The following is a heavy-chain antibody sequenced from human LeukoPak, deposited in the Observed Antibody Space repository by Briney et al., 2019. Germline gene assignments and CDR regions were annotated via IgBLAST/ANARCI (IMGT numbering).Heavy chain of an antibody. Sequence: GGSLRLSRVASGFTFISYWMNWARPAPGKGLEWVASIKHNGNVNYYVDSVKGRFTISRDNAKNSLYLQMSNLRAEDTAVYFCARGGGLDVWGQGATVTVSS. J-gene: IGHJ6*02. V-gene: IGHV3-7*03. D-gene: IGHD3-16*01. CDR3: ARGGGLDV. CDR1: GFTFISYW. CDR2: IKHNGNVN.